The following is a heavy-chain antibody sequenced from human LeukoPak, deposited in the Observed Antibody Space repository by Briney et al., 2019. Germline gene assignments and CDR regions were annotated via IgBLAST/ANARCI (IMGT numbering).Heavy chain of an antibody. Sequence: GGSLRLSCAASAFTFSIYWMHWVRQAPGKGLVWVSRINSDGNKTNYADSVNGRFTISRDNAKNTLYLQMNNLRAEDTAVYYCLQWELLRGFDPWGQGTLVTVSS. V-gene: IGHV3-74*01. D-gene: IGHD1-26*01. CDR1: AFTFSIYW. CDR2: INSDGNKT. CDR3: LQWELLRGFDP. J-gene: IGHJ5*02.